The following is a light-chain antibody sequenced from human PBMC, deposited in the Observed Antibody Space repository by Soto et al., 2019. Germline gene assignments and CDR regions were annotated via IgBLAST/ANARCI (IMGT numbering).Light chain of an antibody. CDR2: DAS. CDR1: QAVSTN. CDR3: QQYNFWPACT. V-gene: IGKV3-15*01. Sequence: EIVMTQSPVTLSVSPGERATLSCRASQAVSTNIAWYQQKPGQVPRRLIYDASTRATGIPARFSGSGSATEFTLTISSLQSEDLVVYYCQQYNFWPACTVGQGTKLEIK. J-gene: IGKJ2*02.